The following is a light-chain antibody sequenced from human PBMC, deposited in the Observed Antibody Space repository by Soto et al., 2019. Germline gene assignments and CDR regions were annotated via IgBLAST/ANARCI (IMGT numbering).Light chain of an antibody. V-gene: IGLV2-8*01. CDR1: SSDVGGYNY. Sequence: QSVLTQPASVSGSPGQSITISCTGTSSDVGGYNYVSWYQQHPGKAPKLMIYEVSNRPSGVPYRFSGSKSGNTASLTVSGLQAEDEADYYCSSYVVSYNWVFGGGTKVTVL. CDR3: SSYVVSYNWV. J-gene: IGLJ3*02. CDR2: EVS.